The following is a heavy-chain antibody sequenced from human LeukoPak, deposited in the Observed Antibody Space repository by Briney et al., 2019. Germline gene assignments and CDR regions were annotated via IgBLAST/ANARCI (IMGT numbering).Heavy chain of an antibody. V-gene: IGHV3-21*01. CDR2: ISSSSSYI. CDR1: GFTFSSYS. Sequence: GGSLRLSCAASGFTFSSYSMNWVRQAPGKGLEWVSSISSSSSYIYYADSVKGRFTISRDNSKSTLFLQMDSLRAEDTGVYYCAAEPAPAAFDYWGQGTLVTVSS. D-gene: IGHD6-13*01. CDR3: AAEPAPAAFDY. J-gene: IGHJ4*02.